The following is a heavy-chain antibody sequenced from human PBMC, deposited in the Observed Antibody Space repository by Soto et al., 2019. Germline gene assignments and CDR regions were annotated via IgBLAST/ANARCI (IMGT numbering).Heavy chain of an antibody. CDR3: ARDLWVEPELYYYGMDV. D-gene: IGHD1-1*01. CDR1: GDSISSADYY. V-gene: IGHV4-30-4*01. J-gene: IGHJ6*02. CDR2: IFYSGTT. Sequence: KPSETLSLTCTVSGDSISSADYYWSWIRQTPGKGLEWIGHIFYSGTTYYNPSLKSRLTISVGTSKNHFSLRLTSVTAADTAVYYCARDLWVEPELYYYGMDVWGQGTTVTVSS.